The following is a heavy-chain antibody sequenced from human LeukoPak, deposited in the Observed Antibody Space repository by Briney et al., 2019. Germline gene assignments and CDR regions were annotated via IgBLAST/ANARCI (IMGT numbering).Heavy chain of an antibody. Sequence: KPSETLSLTCAVYGGSFSGYYWSWIRQPPGKGLEWIGEINHSGSTNYNPSLKSRVTISVDTSKNQFSLKLSSVTAADTAVYYCARGDIVVVPAAKYYYYYMDVWGKGTTVTVSS. J-gene: IGHJ6*03. CDR1: GGSFSGYY. V-gene: IGHV4-34*01. CDR2: INHSGST. D-gene: IGHD2-2*01. CDR3: ARGDIVVVPAAKYYYYYMDV.